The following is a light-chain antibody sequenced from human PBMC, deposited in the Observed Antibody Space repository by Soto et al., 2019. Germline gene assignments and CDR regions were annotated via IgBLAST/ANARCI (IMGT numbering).Light chain of an antibody. CDR2: EGS. V-gene: IGLV2-23*03. J-gene: IGLJ2*01. CDR1: SSDVGSYNL. Sequence: QSVLTQPASVSGSPGQSITISCTGTSSDVGSYNLVSWYQQHPGKAPKLMIYEGSKRPSGVSNRFSGSKSGNTASLTISGLQAEDEADYYCCSYAGSSTFVVFCGGTKLT. CDR3: CSYAGSSTFVV.